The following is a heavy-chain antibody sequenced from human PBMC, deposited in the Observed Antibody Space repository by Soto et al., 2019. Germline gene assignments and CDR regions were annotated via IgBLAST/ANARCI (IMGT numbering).Heavy chain of an antibody. CDR3: ARAAAAAGTSGGYYFDY. D-gene: IGHD6-13*01. V-gene: IGHV4-59*12. J-gene: IGHJ4*02. Sequence: SETLSLTCSVSGGSLGGSYWNWIRRPPGKGLEWIGYIDNTGTTNYNPSLKTRLTMSLDTSKNQFSLKLSSVTAADTAVYYCARAAAAAGTSGGYYFDYWGQGTLVTVSS. CDR2: IDNTGTT. CDR1: GGSLGGSY.